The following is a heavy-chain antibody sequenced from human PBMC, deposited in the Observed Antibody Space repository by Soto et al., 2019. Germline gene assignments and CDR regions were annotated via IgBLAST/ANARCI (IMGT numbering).Heavy chain of an antibody. CDR3: ARDPVAARPFYYYMDV. CDR1: GFTFSDYY. CDR2: ISSSGSTI. J-gene: IGHJ6*03. Sequence: GSLRLSCAASGFTFSDYYMSWIRQAPGKGLEWVSYISSSGSTIYYADSVKGRFTISRDNAKNSLYLQMNSLRAEDTAVYYCARDPVAARPFYYYMDVWGKGTTVTVSS. V-gene: IGHV3-11*01. D-gene: IGHD6-6*01.